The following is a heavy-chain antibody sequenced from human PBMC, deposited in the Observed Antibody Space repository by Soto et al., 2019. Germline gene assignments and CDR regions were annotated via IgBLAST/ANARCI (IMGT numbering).Heavy chain of an antibody. Sequence: GASVKVSCKASGYTFTSDNIHWVRQAPGQGLEWMGIINPSGGGTSYAQKFQGRVTMTRDTSTSTVYMELSSLRSEDTAVYYCARDPGYSYGYNWGQRTLVTVSS. V-gene: IGHV1-46*01. CDR3: ARDPGYSYGYN. CDR2: INPSGGGT. CDR1: GYTFTSDN. D-gene: IGHD5-18*01. J-gene: IGHJ4*02.